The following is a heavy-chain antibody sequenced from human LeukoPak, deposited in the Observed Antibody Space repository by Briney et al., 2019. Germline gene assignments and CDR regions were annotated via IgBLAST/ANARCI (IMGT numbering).Heavy chain of an antibody. V-gene: IGHV3-11*06. D-gene: IGHD3-3*01. CDR3: ARGGYDFWSGYKPSPFDY. CDR2: ISSISDYT. Sequence: GGSLRLSCAASGFTFSDYYMNWIRQAPGNGLEWVSYISSISDYTNYADSVKGRFTISRDNAKNSLYLQTNSLRAEDTAVYYCARGGYDFWSGYKPSPFDYWGQGTLVTVSS. J-gene: IGHJ4*02. CDR1: GFTFSDYY.